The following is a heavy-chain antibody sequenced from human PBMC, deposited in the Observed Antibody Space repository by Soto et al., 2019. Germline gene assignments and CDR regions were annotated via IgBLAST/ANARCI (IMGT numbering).Heavy chain of an antibody. D-gene: IGHD3-16*02. CDR2: ISYDGSDK. V-gene: IGHV3-30*18. CDR1: GFTFSYYA. CDR3: AKGLGELSPESFDH. J-gene: IGHJ4*02. Sequence: QVQLVESGGGVVQPGRSLRLSCAASGFTFSYYAMHWVRQAPGKGLEWVAVISYDGSDKYYADSVKGRFTISRDNSKNTLNLQMNSLRADDTAVYYCAKGLGELSPESFDHWGQGTLITVSS.